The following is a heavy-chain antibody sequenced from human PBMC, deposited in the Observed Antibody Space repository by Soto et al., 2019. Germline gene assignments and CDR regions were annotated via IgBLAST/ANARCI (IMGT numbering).Heavy chain of an antibody. CDR1: GXTFSSYW. V-gene: IGHV3-30*18. J-gene: IGHJ6*02. D-gene: IGHD6-13*01. CDR2: ISYEGSNK. Sequence: GSLRPFCAASGXTFSSYWMHWVRQAPGKGLEWVAVISYEGSNKYYADSVKCRFTISIYNSKNTLYLQMNSLRAEDTAVYYCAKDSSSHDRYYYYGMDVWGQGTTGTVS. CDR3: AKDSSSHDRYYYYGMDV.